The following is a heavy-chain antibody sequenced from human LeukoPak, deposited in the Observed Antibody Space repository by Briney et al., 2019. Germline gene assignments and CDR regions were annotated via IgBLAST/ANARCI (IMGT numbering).Heavy chain of an antibody. CDR2: ISRSGGTI. CDR1: FFTSSPLQ. J-gene: IGHJ4*02. Sequence: PWQSLRLSCAPSFFTSSPLQLNSIRDAQRYRLEWAAYISRSGGTIHYADSVKGRFTISRDNAKNSLYLQMNSLRAEDTAVYYCARETKHTDGYRGALDYWGQGTLVTVSS. CDR3: ARETKHTDGYRGALDY. V-gene: IGHV3-48*03. D-gene: IGHD5-24*01.